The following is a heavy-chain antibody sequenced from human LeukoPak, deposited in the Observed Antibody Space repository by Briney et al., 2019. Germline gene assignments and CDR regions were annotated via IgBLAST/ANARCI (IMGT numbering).Heavy chain of an antibody. V-gene: IGHV3-9*01. CDR2: ISWNSGSI. CDR3: AKDRLYGSGSYWGYFDY. Sequence: SLRLSCAASGFTFDDYAMHWVRHAPGKGLEWVSGISWNSGSIGYADSVKGRFTISRDNAKNSLYLQMNSLRAEDTALYYCAKDRLYGSGSYWGYFDYWGQGTLVTVSS. D-gene: IGHD3-10*01. CDR1: GFTFDDYA. J-gene: IGHJ4*02.